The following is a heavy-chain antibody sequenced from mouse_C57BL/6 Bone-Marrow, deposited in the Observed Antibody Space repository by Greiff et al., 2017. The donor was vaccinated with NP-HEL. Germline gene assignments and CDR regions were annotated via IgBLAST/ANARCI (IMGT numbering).Heavy chain of an antibody. CDR2: INPGSGGT. Sequence: VQLQQSGAELVRPGTSVKVSCKASGYTFTNYLIEWVKQRPGQGLEWIGVINPGSGGTNYNEKFKGKATLTADKSSSTAYMQLSSLTSEASAVYYCGGGGGFWYFDVWGTGTTVTVSS. V-gene: IGHV1-54*01. CDR1: GYTFTNYL. D-gene: IGHD1-1*02. J-gene: IGHJ1*03. CDR3: GGGGGFWYFDV.